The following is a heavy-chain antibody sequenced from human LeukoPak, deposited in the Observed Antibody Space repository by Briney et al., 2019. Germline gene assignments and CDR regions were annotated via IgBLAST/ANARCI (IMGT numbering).Heavy chain of an antibody. V-gene: IGHV3-15*01. D-gene: IGHD3-10*01. CDR2: IKSKTDGGTT. Sequence: PGGSLRLSCAASGFTFSNAWMSWDRQAPGKGLEWVGRIKSKTDGGTTDYAAPVKGRYTISRDDSKNTLYLQMNSLKTEDTAVYYCTTVLLWFGELIGWGQGTLVTVSS. J-gene: IGHJ4*02. CDR1: GFTFSNAW. CDR3: TTVLLWFGELIG.